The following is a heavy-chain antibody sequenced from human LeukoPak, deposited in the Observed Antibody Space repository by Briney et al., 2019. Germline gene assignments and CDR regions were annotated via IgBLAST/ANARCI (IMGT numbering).Heavy chain of an antibody. CDR3: AKDRGDSGSPLRLPDY. Sequence: GGSLRLSCAASGFTFSSYGMSWVRQAPGKGLEWVSAISGSGGSTYYADSVKGRFTISRDNSRNTLYLQMNSLRAEDTAVYYCAKDRGDSGSPLRLPDYWGQGTLVTVSS. V-gene: IGHV3-23*01. CDR1: GFTFSSYG. J-gene: IGHJ4*02. CDR2: ISGSGGST. D-gene: IGHD1-26*01.